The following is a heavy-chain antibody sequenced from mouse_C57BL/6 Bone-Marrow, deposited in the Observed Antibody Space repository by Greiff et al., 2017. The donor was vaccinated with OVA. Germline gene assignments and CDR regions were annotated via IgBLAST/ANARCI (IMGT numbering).Heavy chain of an antibody. Sequence: EVKVEESGPGLVKPSQSLSLTCSVTGYSITSGYYWNWIRQFPGNKLEWMGYISYDGSNNYNPSLKNRISITRDTSKNQFFLKLNSVTTEDTATYYCAREYGPWGQGTLVTVSA. CDR3: AREYGP. CDR2: ISYDGSN. D-gene: IGHD2-10*02. V-gene: IGHV3-6*01. CDR1: GYSITSGYY. J-gene: IGHJ3*01.